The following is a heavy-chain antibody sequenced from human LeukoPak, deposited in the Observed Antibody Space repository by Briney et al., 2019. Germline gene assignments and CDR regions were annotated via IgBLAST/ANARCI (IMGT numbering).Heavy chain of an antibody. CDR1: GGSFSGYY. D-gene: IGHD3-3*01. CDR2: INHSGST. J-gene: IGHJ5*02. CDR3: ARGRDDFWSGYYQNNWFDP. Sequence: PSETLSLTCAVYGGSFSGYYWSWIRQPPGKGLEWIGEINHSGSTNYNPSLKSRVTISVDTSKNQFSLKLSSVTAADTAVYYCARGRDDFWSGYYQNNWFDPWGQGTLVTASS. V-gene: IGHV4-34*01.